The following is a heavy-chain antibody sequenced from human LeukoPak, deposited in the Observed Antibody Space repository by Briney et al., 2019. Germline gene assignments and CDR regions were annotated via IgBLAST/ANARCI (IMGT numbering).Heavy chain of an antibody. Sequence: PSETLSLTCTVSGGSIISSLHYWGWIRQPPGKGLEWIGSIYYTGSTYYNPSLKSRVTISVDTSKNQFSLRMTSVTAADTAVYYCARQGSGNYLSPVNYWGQGTLVTVSS. V-gene: IGHV4-39*01. CDR2: IYYTGST. D-gene: IGHD1-26*01. CDR3: ARQGSGNYLSPVNY. J-gene: IGHJ4*02. CDR1: GGSIISSLHY.